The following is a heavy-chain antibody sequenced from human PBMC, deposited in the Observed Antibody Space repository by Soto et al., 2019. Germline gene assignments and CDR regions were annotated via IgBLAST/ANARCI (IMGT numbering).Heavy chain of an antibody. CDR1: GYTFTSYD. Sequence: QVQLVQSGAEVKKPGASVKVSCKASGYTFTSYDINWVRQATGQGLEWMGWMNPNRGNTGYAQKFQXRXTXTXXDSISTAYMELSSLRSEDTAVYYCARTLYGDNVDYWGQGTLVTVSS. D-gene: IGHD4-17*01. CDR3: ARTLYGDNVDY. J-gene: IGHJ4*02. CDR2: MNPNRGNT. V-gene: IGHV1-8*01.